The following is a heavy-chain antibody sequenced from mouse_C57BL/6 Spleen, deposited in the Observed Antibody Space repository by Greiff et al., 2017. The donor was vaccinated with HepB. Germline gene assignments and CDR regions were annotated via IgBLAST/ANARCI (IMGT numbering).Heavy chain of an antibody. CDR1: GYTFTSYW. Sequence: QVQLQQPGAELVRPGSSVKLSCKASGYTFTSYWMHWVKQRPIQGLEWIGNIDPSDSETHYNQKFKDKATLTVDKSSSTAYMQLSSLTSEDSAVYYCATFITTVVARGFAYWGQGTLVTVSA. J-gene: IGHJ3*01. CDR2: IDPSDSET. CDR3: ATFITTVVARGFAY. D-gene: IGHD1-1*01. V-gene: IGHV1-52*01.